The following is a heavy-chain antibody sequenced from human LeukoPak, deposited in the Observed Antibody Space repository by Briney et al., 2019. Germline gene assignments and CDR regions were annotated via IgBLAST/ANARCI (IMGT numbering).Heavy chain of an antibody. D-gene: IGHD6-13*01. V-gene: IGHV4-31*03. Sequence: SQTLSLTCTVSGGSISSGGYYWSWIRQHPGKGLGWIGYIYYSGSTYYNPSLKSRVTISVDTSKNQFSLKLSSVTAADTAVYYCARGGKQLAPLNWFDPWGQGTLVTVSS. CDR1: GGSISSGGYY. CDR3: ARGGKQLAPLNWFDP. J-gene: IGHJ5*02. CDR2: IYYSGST.